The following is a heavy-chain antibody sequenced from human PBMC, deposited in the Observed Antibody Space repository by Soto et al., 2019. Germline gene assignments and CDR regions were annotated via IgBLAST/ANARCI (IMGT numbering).Heavy chain of an antibody. V-gene: IGHV3-74*01. J-gene: IGHJ4*02. CDR1: GFTFSSYW. CDR3: ANVDASGSYFPLDY. D-gene: IGHD3-10*01. Sequence: QPGGSLRLSCAASGFTFSSYWMHWVRQAPGKGLVWVSRINSDGSSTSYADSVKGRFTISRDNSKNTVSLQMNSLRAEDTARYYCANVDASGSYFPLDYWGLGTLVTVSS. CDR2: INSDGSST.